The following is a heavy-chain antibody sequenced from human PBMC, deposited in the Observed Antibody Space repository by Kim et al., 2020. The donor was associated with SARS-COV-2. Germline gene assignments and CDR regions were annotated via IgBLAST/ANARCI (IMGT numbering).Heavy chain of an antibody. V-gene: IGHV3-21*01. CDR2: ISSSSSYI. Sequence: GGSLRLSCAASGFTFSSYSMNWVRQAPGKGLEWVSSISSSSSYIYYADSVKGRFTISRDNAKNSLYLQMNSLRAEDTAVYYCARDRGGGYNFDYLGQGTLVTVSS. CDR1: GFTFSSYS. CDR3: ARDRGGGYNFDY. D-gene: IGHD5-12*01. J-gene: IGHJ4*02.